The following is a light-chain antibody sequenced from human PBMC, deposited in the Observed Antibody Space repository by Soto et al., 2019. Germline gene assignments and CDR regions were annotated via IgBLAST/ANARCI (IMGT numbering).Light chain of an antibody. CDR3: AAWDDRLDGPV. CDR2: TNN. J-gene: IGLJ3*02. CDR1: GSDVGDSSH. Sequence: QSALTQPRSVSGSPGQSVTISCTATGSDVGDSSHVSWYQLHPGKAPKLLIYTNNQRPSGVPDRFSGSKFGASASLAISGLQSEDEADYYCAAWDDRLDGPVFGGGTKVTVL. V-gene: IGLV2-11*01.